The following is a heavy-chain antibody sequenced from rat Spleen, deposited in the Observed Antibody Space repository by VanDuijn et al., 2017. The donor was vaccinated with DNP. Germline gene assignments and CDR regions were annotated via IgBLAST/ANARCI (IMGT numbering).Heavy chain of an antibody. D-gene: IGHD1-6*01. CDR3: ARRAYYGLSYYFDY. CDR1: GFTFRDHY. V-gene: IGHV5-22*01. CDR2: ISYAGRDT. Sequence: EVQLVESGGGLVQPGRSMRLSCAASGFTFRDHYMAWVRQIPQKGLEWVASISYAGRDTYYGGSFQGRFTISRDNAKSTLYLEMNSLRSEDTATYYCARRAYYGLSYYFDYWGQGVMVTVSS. J-gene: IGHJ2*01.